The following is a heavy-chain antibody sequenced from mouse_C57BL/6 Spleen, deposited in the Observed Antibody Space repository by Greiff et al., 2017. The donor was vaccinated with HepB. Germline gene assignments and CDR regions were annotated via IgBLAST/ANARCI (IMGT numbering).Heavy chain of an antibody. CDR2: IYPGSGST. J-gene: IGHJ4*01. V-gene: IGHV1-55*01. CDR3: AREFPHYYGSSLYYAMDY. D-gene: IGHD1-1*01. Sequence: QVQLQQPGAELVKPGASVKMSCKASGYTFTSYWITWVKQRPGQGLEWIGDIYPGSGSTNYNEKFKSKATLTVDTSSSTAYMQLSSLTSEDSAVYYCAREFPHYYGSSLYYAMDYWGQGTSVTVSS. CDR1: GYTFTSYW.